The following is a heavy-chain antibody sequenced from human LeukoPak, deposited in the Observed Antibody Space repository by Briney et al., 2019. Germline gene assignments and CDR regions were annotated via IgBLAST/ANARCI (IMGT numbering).Heavy chain of an antibody. V-gene: IGHV4-61*08. J-gene: IGHJ6*02. CDR2: IYYSGST. CDR1: GGSISSGGYS. Sequence: SETLSLTCAVSGGSISSGGYSRSWIRQPPGKGLEWIGYIYYSGSTNYNPSLKSRVTISVDTSKNQFSLKLSSVTAADTAVYYCASSPPYYYYGMDVWGQGTTVTVSS. CDR3: ASSPPYYYYGMDV.